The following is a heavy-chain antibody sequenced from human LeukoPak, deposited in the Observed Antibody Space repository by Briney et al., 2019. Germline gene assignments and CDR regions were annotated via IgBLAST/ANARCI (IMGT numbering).Heavy chain of an antibody. D-gene: IGHD1-14*01. V-gene: IGHV3-21*01. CDR3: ARPALGGGMEPLDY. J-gene: IGHJ4*02. CDR2: ISSSSYI. Sequence: GRSLRLSCAASRSTFSSYSMNWVRQAPGKVLEWVSSISSSSYIYYADSIKGGFTISRDNAKNSLYLQMNRLRAEDTAVYYCARPALGGGMEPLDYWGQGTLVTVSS. CDR1: RSTFSSYS.